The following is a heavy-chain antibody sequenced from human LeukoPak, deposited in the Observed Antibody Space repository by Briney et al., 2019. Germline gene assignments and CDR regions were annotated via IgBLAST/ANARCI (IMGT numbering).Heavy chain of an antibody. D-gene: IGHD3-3*01. CDR3: ARADFWSGYSSTY. CDR1: GGSFSGYY. CDR2: INHSGST. J-gene: IGHJ4*02. V-gene: IGHV4-34*01. Sequence: PSETLSLTCAVYGGSFSGYYWSWIRQPPGKGLEWIGEINHSGSTNYNPSLKSRVTISVDTSKNQFSLKLSSVTAADTGVYYCARADFWSGYSSTYWGQGTLVTVSS.